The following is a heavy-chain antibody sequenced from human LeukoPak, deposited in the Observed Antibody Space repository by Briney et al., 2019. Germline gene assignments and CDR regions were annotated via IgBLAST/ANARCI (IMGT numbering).Heavy chain of an antibody. CDR3: ASEYSSSWANFDY. D-gene: IGHD6-13*01. Sequence: ASVKVSCKASGYTFTNYALNWVRQAPGQGLEWMGWINTNTVNPTYAQGFTGRFVFSLDTSVSTAYLQISSLKAEDTAVYYCASEYSSSWANFDYWGQGTLVTVSS. CDR1: GYTFTNYA. CDR2: INTNTVNP. J-gene: IGHJ4*02. V-gene: IGHV7-4-1*02.